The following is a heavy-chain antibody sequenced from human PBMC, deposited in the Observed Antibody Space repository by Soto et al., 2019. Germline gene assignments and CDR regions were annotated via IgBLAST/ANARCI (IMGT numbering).Heavy chain of an antibody. CDR3: ARVIGYYDGSGYPDY. CDR1: GFTFSSYS. Sequence: EVQLVESGGGLVKPGGSLRLSCAASGFTFSSYSMNWVRQAPGKGLEWVSSISSRSAYIYYADSVKGRFSISRDNAKNSLFLQMNSLRAEDTAMYYCARVIGYYDGSGYPDYWGQGTLVTVSS. V-gene: IGHV3-21*01. J-gene: IGHJ4*02. CDR2: ISSRSAYI. D-gene: IGHD3-22*01.